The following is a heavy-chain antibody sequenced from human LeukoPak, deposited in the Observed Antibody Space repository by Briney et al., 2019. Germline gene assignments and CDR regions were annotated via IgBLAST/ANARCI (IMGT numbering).Heavy chain of an antibody. CDR2: INPNSGGT. J-gene: IGHJ3*02. D-gene: IGHD1-1*01. CDR3: ARELWVLAGTRGGAFDI. V-gene: IGHV1-2*02. CDR1: GYTFTDYY. Sequence: ASVKVSCKASGYTFTDYYMHWVRQARGQGPEWMGWINPNSGGTNYAQKFQGRVTVTRDTSISTAYMELSSLRSDDTAVYYCARELWVLAGTRGGAFDIWGQGTMVAVSS.